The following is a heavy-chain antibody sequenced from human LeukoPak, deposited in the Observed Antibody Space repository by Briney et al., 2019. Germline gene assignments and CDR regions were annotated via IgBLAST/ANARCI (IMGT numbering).Heavy chain of an antibody. J-gene: IGHJ4*02. D-gene: IGHD3-10*01. CDR2: TYSGGST. Sequence: GGSLRLSCAASGFTVSSNYMSWVRQAPGKGLEWVSVTYSGGSTYYADSVKGRFTISRDNSKNTLYLQMNSLRAEDTAVYYCASSGEVRGVITDYWGQGTLVTVSS. V-gene: IGHV3-66*01. CDR1: GFTVSSNY. CDR3: ASSGEVRGVITDY.